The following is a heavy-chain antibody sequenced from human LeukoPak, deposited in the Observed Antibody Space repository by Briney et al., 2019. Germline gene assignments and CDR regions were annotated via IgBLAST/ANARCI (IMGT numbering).Heavy chain of an antibody. CDR1: GFTFSSYG. Sequence: GRSLRRSCAASGFTFSSYGMHWVRQAPGKGLEGVAVIWYDGSNKYYADSVKGRFTISRDNSKNTLYLQMNSLRAEDTAVYYCARDDSSSWTLDYFDYWGQGTLVTVSS. CDR3: ARDDSSSWTLDYFDY. J-gene: IGHJ4*02. D-gene: IGHD6-13*01. CDR2: IWYDGSNK. V-gene: IGHV3-33*01.